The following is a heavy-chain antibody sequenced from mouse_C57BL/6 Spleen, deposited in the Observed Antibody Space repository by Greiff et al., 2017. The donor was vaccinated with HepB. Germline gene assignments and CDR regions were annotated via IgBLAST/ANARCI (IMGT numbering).Heavy chain of an antibody. CDR1: GFTFSSYA. J-gene: IGHJ3*01. V-gene: IGHV5-4*01. Sequence: DVHLVESGGGLVKPGGSLKLSCAASGFTFSSYAMSWVRQTPEKRLEWVATISDGGSYTYYPDNVKGRFTISRDNAKNNLYLQMSHLKSEDTAMYYCARGLLFAYWGQGTLVTVSA. CDR2: ISDGGSYT. D-gene: IGHD2-13*01. CDR3: ARGLLFAY.